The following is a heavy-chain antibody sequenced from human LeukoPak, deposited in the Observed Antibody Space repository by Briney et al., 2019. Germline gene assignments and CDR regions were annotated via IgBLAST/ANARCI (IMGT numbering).Heavy chain of an antibody. J-gene: IGHJ3*01. CDR2: MYSDANT. CDR1: GFAVSTKY. D-gene: IGHD5/OR15-5a*01. CDR3: ATSGGVYSRDAFDV. V-gene: IGHV3-66*01. Sequence: PGGSLRLSCAATGFAVSTKYMTWVRQAPGKGLECVSLMYSDANTYYADSVKGRFTIFRDNSRNTLYLQMNSLRAEDTAVYYCATSGGVYSRDAFDVWGQGAMVTVS.